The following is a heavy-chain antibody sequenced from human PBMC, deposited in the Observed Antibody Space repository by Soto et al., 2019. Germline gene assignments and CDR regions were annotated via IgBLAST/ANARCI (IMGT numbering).Heavy chain of an antibody. V-gene: IGHV3-30*18. CDR2: ISYDGSNK. CDR3: AKVVVAPYYYYYGMDV. CDR1: GFTFSSYG. Sequence: QVQLVESGGGVVQPGRSLRLSCAASGFTFSSYGMHWVRQAPGKGLEWVAVISYDGSNKYYADSVKGRFTISRDNSKNTLYLRMNSLRAEDTAVYYCAKVVVAPYYYYYGMDVWGHGTTVTVSS. J-gene: IGHJ6*02. D-gene: IGHD2-21*01.